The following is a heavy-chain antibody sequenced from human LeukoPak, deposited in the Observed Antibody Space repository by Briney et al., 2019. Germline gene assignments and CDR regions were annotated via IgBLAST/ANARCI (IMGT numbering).Heavy chain of an antibody. CDR3: AREWAEWELRVGAFDI. V-gene: IGHV4-30-2*01. J-gene: IGHJ3*02. D-gene: IGHD1-26*01. CDR2: IYHSGST. CDR1: GGSISSGGYY. Sequence: SETLSLTCAVSGGSISSGGYYWSWIRQPPGKGLEWIGYIYHSGSTYYNPSLKSRVTISVDRSKNQFSLKLSSVTAADTAVYYCAREWAEWELRVGAFDIWGQGTMVTVSS.